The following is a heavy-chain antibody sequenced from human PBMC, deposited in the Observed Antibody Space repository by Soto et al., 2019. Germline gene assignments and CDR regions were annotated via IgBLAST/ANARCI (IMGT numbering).Heavy chain of an antibody. CDR1: GFTFSDHY. D-gene: IGHD2-2*01. Sequence: EVQLVESGGGLVQPGGSLRLSCAASGFTFSDHYMDWVRQAPGKGLEWVGRTRNKANSYTTEYAASVKGRFTISRDDSKNSLYLQMNSLKPEDTAVYYCARGARSSSDYWGQGTLVTVSS. CDR2: TRNKANSYTT. V-gene: IGHV3-72*01. J-gene: IGHJ4*02. CDR3: ARGARSSSDY.